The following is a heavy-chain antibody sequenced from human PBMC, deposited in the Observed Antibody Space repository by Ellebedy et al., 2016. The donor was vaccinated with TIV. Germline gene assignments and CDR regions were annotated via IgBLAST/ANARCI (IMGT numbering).Heavy chain of an antibody. Sequence: PGGSLRLSCAASGFTFSSYVMSWVRQAPGKGLDWVSTISGNGGSTYYPDSVKGRFTISRDNSENTLYLQMNSLRAEDTATYYCAKRVLIAEVGWGYGMDVWGQGTTVTVSS. V-gene: IGHV3-23*01. CDR3: AKRVLIAEVGWGYGMDV. CDR1: GFTFSSYV. J-gene: IGHJ6*02. CDR2: ISGNGGST. D-gene: IGHD6-13*01.